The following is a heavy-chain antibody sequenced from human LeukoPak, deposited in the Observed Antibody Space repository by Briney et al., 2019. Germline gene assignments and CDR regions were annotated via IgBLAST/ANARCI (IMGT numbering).Heavy chain of an antibody. CDR3: ATGLDIVATKLDYFDY. Sequence: ASVKVSCKASGGTFSSFAISWVRQAPGQGLEWMGGIIPFFGTTNYAQKFQGRVTITADESTSTAYMELSSLRSEDTAVYYCATGLDIVATKLDYFDYWGQGTLVTVSS. CDR1: GGTFSSFA. V-gene: IGHV1-69*13. D-gene: IGHD5-12*01. J-gene: IGHJ4*02. CDR2: IIPFFGTT.